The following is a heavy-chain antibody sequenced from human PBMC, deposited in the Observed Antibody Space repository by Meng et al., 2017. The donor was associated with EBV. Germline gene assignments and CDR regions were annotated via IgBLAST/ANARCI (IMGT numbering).Heavy chain of an antibody. J-gene: IGHJ4*02. CDR3: ARGLDYFDY. V-gene: IGHV1-18*01. CDR2: ISAYNGNT. Sequence: QVQVVHVGAGVKKAGASGKVACKASGHTFTCYSVSWVRQAPGQGLEWMGWISAYNGNTNYAQKLQGRVTMTTDTSTSIAYMELRSLRSDDAAVYYCARGLDYFDYWGQGTLVTVSS. CDR1: GHTFTCYS.